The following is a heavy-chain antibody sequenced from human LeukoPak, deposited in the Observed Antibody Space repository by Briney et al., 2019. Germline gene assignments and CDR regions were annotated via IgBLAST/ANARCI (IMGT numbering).Heavy chain of an antibody. Sequence: SVKVSCKASGGTFSSYTISWVRQAPGQGLEWMGRIIPILGIANYAQKFQGRVTITADKSTSTAYMELNSLRSEDTAVYYCARDLSWVAGILDYWGQGTLVTVSS. CDR2: IIPILGIA. V-gene: IGHV1-69*04. CDR3: ARDLSWVAGILDY. D-gene: IGHD6-19*01. J-gene: IGHJ4*02. CDR1: GGTFSSYT.